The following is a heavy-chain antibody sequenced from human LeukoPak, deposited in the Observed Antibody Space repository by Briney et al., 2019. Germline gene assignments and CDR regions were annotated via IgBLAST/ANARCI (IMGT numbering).Heavy chain of an antibody. D-gene: IGHD6-19*01. CDR3: ARDVRRRAVPGTFDY. CDR1: GFTFSSYA. Sequence: QPGRSLRLSCAASGFTFSSYAMQWVRQAPGKGLEWVAVISYDGSNKYYADSVKGRFTISRDNSKNTLYLQMNSLRAEDTAVYYCARDVRRRAVPGTFDYWGQGTLVTLSP. J-gene: IGHJ4*02. CDR2: ISYDGSNK. V-gene: IGHV3-30-3*01.